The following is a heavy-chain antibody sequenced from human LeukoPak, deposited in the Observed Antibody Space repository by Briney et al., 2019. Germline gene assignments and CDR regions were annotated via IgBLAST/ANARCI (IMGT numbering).Heavy chain of an antibody. D-gene: IGHD3-10*01. Sequence: GGSLRLSCAASGITVSSNYMSWVRQAPGKGLEWVSFIYGGNSTSYADSVKGRFTISRDNSKNLLYLQMNSLRAEDTAVYYCARVPTNHFGEFFDYWGQGTLVTVSS. CDR3: ARVPTNHFGEFFDY. J-gene: IGHJ4*02. CDR1: GITVSSNY. CDR2: IYGGNST. V-gene: IGHV3-53*01.